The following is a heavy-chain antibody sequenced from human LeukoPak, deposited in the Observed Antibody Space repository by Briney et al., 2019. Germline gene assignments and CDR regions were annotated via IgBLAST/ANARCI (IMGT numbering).Heavy chain of an antibody. D-gene: IGHD5-12*01. Sequence: PGGSLRLSCAASGFTFSSYSMNWVRQAPGKGLEWVSSISSSSSYIYYADSVKGRFTISRDNAKNSLYLQMNSLRAEDTAVYYCARDGVATIGGVDYWGQGTLVTVSS. CDR1: GFTFSSYS. J-gene: IGHJ4*02. CDR2: ISSSSSYI. CDR3: ARDGVATIGGVDY. V-gene: IGHV3-21*01.